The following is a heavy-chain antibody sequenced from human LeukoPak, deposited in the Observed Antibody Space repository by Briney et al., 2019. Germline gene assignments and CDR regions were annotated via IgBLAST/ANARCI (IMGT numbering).Heavy chain of an antibody. D-gene: IGHD6-6*01. CDR2: ISAYNGNT. V-gene: IGHV1-18*01. Sequence: ASVKVSCKASGYTFTSYGISWVRQAPGQGLEWMGWISAYNGNTNYAQKLQGRVTMTTDTSTSTPYMELRSLRSDDTAVYYCARDRRGKGLAARASSFDYWGEGTRVTVSS. CDR1: GYTFTSYG. CDR3: ARDRRGKGLAARASSFDY. J-gene: IGHJ4*02.